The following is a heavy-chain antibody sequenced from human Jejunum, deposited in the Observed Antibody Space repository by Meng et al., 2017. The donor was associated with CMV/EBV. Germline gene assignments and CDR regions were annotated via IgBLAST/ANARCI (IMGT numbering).Heavy chain of an antibody. J-gene: IGHJ4*02. D-gene: IGHD1-7*01. CDR1: GFTFSDYR. V-gene: IGHV3-72*01. CDR2: IRHQAAGYST. CDR3: ARDGGNYDFANF. Sequence: SGFTFSDYRMDWVRQAPGKGLEWVARIRHQAAGYSTEYGASVRGRFTVSRDDSKSSVYLRMSRLETEDTAIYYCARDGGNYDFANFWGQGTLVTVSS.